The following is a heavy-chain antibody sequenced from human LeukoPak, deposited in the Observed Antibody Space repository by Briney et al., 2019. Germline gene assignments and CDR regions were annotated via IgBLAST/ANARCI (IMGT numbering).Heavy chain of an antibody. CDR1: GGSISSSSYY. J-gene: IGHJ5*02. D-gene: IGHD2-21*02. CDR3: ARPKGGGNSNWFDP. Sequence: PSETLSLTCTVSGGSISSSSYYWGWIRQPPGKGLEWIGSIYYSGSTYYNPSLKSRVTISVDTSKNQFSLKLSSVTAADTAVYYCARPKGGGNSNWFDPWGQGTLVTVSS. V-gene: IGHV4-39*01. CDR2: IYYSGST.